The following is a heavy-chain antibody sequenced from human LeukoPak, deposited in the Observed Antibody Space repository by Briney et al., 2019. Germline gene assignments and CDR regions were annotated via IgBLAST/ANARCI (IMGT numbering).Heavy chain of an antibody. J-gene: IGHJ5*02. Sequence: PPETLSLTCAVYGGSFSGYYWSWIRQPPGKGLEWIGEINHSGSTNYNPSLKSRVTISVDTSKNQFSLKLSSVTAADTAVYYCARHVVVVAAIYGWFDPWGQGTLVTVSS. CDR1: GGSFSGYY. V-gene: IGHV4-34*01. CDR3: ARHVVVVAAIYGWFDP. D-gene: IGHD2-15*01. CDR2: INHSGST.